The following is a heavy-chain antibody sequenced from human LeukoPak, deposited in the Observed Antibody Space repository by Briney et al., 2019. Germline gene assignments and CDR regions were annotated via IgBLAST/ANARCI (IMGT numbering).Heavy chain of an antibody. J-gene: IGHJ3*02. V-gene: IGHV3-74*01. Sequence: GGSLRLSCAASGFTFSDYWMQWVRQAPGKGLVWVSRIYSDVSTTYYADSVKGRFTISRDNAKNTLYLQMNSLRAEDTAMYYCARVSGSRNYYFGAFDIWGQGTMVTVPS. D-gene: IGHD3-10*01. CDR3: ARVSGSRNYYFGAFDI. CDR2: IYSDVSTT. CDR1: GFTFSDYW.